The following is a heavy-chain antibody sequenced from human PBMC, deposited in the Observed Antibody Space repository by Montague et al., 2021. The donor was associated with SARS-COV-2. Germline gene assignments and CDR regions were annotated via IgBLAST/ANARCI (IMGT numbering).Heavy chain of an antibody. Sequence: SLRLSCAASGFGFRSYAMSWVRQAPGKRLEWVSGISDSGGSTYYADSVKGRFTISRDNSKDTLYLQMNSLRVEDTAVDYCSNPRGEYSGSDFVFWYWGQGTLVTVSS. CDR3: SNPRGEYSGSDFVFWY. J-gene: IGHJ4*02. V-gene: IGHV3-23*01. D-gene: IGHD5-12*01. CDR1: GFGFRSYA. CDR2: ISDSGGST.